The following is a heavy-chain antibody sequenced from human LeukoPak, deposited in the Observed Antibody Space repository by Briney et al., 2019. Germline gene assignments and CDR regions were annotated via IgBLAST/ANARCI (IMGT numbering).Heavy chain of an antibody. CDR1: GFTFSSYW. J-gene: IGHJ4*02. V-gene: IGHV3-7*01. CDR3: ARDGGGKYIPLDY. Sequence: SGGSLRLSCAVSGFTFSSYWMSWVRQAPGKGLEWVANIKQDGSDKYYVDSVKGRFTISRDNAKNSLYLQMNSLRAEDTAVYYCARDGGGKYIPLDYWGQGTLVTVSS. D-gene: IGHD2-21*01. CDR2: IKQDGSDK.